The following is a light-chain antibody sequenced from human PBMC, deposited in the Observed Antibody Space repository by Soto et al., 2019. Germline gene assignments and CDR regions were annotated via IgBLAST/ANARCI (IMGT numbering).Light chain of an antibody. CDR3: QQYISYPKT. CDR2: KAS. J-gene: IGKJ1*01. V-gene: IGKV1-5*03. Sequence: TLSASVGDRVTIVCRASESISSWLAWYQQKSGKAPKLLIYKASSLESGVPSRFSGSGSGTEFTLTISSLQPDDFATYYCQQYISYPKTFGQGTKVDIK. CDR1: ESISSW.